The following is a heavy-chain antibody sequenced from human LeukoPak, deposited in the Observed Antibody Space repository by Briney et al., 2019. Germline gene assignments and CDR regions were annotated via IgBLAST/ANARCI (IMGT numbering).Heavy chain of an antibody. V-gene: IGHV3-15*01. J-gene: IGHJ4*02. D-gene: IGHD3-22*01. CDR3: STTYYYDSSEGY. CDR2: IKIKIDGGTT. CDR1: GFTFSHAW. Sequence: GGSLRLSCAASGFTFSHAWMTWDRQAPGKGLEWVGRIKIKIDGGTTVYAAPVKGRFTISRDDSKNTMYLQMNSLKTEDTAVYYCSTTYYYDSSEGYWGQGTLVTVSS.